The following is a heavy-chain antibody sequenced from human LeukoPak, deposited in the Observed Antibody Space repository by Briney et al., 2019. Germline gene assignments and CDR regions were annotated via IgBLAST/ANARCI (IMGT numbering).Heavy chain of an antibody. CDR1: GFTVSSNY. CDR2: IYSGGST. V-gene: IGHV3-53*01. J-gene: IGHJ4*02. CDR3: ARHQPRGAMVRGAFDY. Sequence: GGSLRLSCAASGFTVSSNYMSWVRQAPGKGLEWVSVIYSGGSTYYADSVKGRFTISRDNSKNTLYLQMNSPRAEDTAVYYCARHQPRGAMVRGAFDYWGQGTLVTVSS. D-gene: IGHD5-18*01.